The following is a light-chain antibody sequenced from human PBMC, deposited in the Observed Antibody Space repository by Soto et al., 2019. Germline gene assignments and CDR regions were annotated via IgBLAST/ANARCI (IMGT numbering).Light chain of an antibody. V-gene: IGLV2-14*01. CDR1: SSDFGVYNY. CDR3: SAYTGSSTVDSFYV. Sequence: QYALTQPASVSGSPGQSITISCTGDSSDFGVYNYVSWYQQHPGKAPKLMIYEVSNRPSGVSNRVSGSKSDNSASLTNSGLQAEDEADYYRSAYTGSSTVDSFYVFGTGTKLTVL. CDR2: EVS. J-gene: IGLJ1*01.